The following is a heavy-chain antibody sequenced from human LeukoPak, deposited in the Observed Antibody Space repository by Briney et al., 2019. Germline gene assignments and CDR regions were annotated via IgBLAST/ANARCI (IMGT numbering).Heavy chain of an antibody. CDR1: GFTFSSYG. CDR2: ISYDGSNK. CDR3: AKDFDYGEVYGMDV. J-gene: IGHJ6*02. Sequence: GRSLRLSCAASGFTFSSYGMHWVRQAPGKGLEWVAVISYDGSNKYYADSVKGRFTISRDNSENTLYLQMNSLRAEDTALYYCAKDFDYGEVYGMDVWGQGTTVTVSS. V-gene: IGHV3-30*18. D-gene: IGHD4-17*01.